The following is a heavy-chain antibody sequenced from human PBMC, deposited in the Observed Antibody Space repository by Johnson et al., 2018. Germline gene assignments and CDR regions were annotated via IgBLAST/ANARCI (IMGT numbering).Heavy chain of an antibody. V-gene: IGHV3-23*01. CDR2: ISGSGGST. Sequence: VQSGGSLRLSCAASGFTFSSYAMSWVRQAPGKGLEWVSAISGSGGSTYYADSVKGRFTISRDNSKNTLYLQRNSLRAEDTAVYYCAQPPGITMIVVDWGQGTLVTVAA. J-gene: IGHJ1*01. CDR3: AQPPGITMIVVD. CDR1: GFTFSSYA. D-gene: IGHD3-22*01.